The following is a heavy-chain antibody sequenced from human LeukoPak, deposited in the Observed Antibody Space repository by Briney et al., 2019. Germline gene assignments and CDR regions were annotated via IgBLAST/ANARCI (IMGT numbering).Heavy chain of an antibody. V-gene: IGHV4-59*01. CDR1: GDSISIYY. CDR2: IYNSGST. Sequence: SETLSLTCSVSGDSISIYYWSWIRQPPGKGLEWIGYIYNSGSTNYNPSLKSRVTISVDTSKNQFSLKLSSVTAADTAVYYCAREFTTGGSQVWFDPWGQGTLVTVSS. D-gene: IGHD3-16*01. CDR3: AREFTTGGSQVWFDP. J-gene: IGHJ5*02.